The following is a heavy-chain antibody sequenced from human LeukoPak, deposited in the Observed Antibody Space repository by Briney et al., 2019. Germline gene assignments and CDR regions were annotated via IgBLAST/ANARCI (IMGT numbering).Heavy chain of an antibody. CDR3: AKDLVTSRRGAFDY. J-gene: IGHJ4*02. CDR2: ISGSGGTT. Sequence: GGSLRLSCAASGFTFSNAWMSWVRQAPGKGLEWVSAISGSGGTTYYADSVKGRFTISRDNSKSTLYLKMISLRAEDTALYYCAKDLVTSRRGAFDYWGQGTLVTVSS. V-gene: IGHV3-23*01. D-gene: IGHD2-2*01. CDR1: GFTFSNAW.